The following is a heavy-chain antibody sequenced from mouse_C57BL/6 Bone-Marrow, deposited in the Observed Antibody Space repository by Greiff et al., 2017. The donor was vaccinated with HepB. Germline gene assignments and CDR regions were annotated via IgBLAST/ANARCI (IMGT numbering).Heavy chain of an antibody. V-gene: IGHV1-55*01. CDR3: ARWGTTVVAPYGYFDV. D-gene: IGHD1-1*01. CDR2: IYPGSGST. J-gene: IGHJ1*03. CDR1: GYTFTSYW. Sequence: VQLQQPGAELVKPGASVKMSCKASGYTFTSYWITWVKQRPGQGLEWIGDIYPGSGSTNYNEKFKSKATLTVDTSSSTAYMQLSSLTSEDSAVYYCARWGTTVVAPYGYFDVWGTGTTVTVSS.